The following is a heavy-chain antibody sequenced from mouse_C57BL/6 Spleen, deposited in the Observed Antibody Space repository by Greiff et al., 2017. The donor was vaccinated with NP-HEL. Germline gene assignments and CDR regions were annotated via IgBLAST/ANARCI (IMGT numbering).Heavy chain of an antibody. V-gene: IGHV1-55*01. CDR3: AIYYSNYVGGYFDY. Sequence: QVQLQQPGAELVKPGASVKMSCKASGYTFTSYWITWVKQRPGQGLEWIGDIYPGSGSTNYNEKFKSKATLTVDTSSSTAYMQLSSLTSEDSAVYYCAIYYSNYVGGYFDYWGQGTTLTVSS. J-gene: IGHJ2*01. CDR2: IYPGSGST. D-gene: IGHD2-5*01. CDR1: GYTFTSYW.